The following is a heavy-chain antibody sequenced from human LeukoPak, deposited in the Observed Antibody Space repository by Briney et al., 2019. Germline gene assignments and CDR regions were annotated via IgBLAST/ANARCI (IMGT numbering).Heavy chain of an antibody. CDR1: GGSISSSSYY. D-gene: IGHD3-10*01. CDR3: ARGEDRRELDY. V-gene: IGHV4-61*05. Sequence: SETLSLTCTVSGGSISSSSYYWGWIRQPPGKGLEWIGYIYYSGSTNYNPSLKSRVTISVDTSKNQFSLKLSSVTAADTAVYYCARGEDRRELDYWGQGTLVTVSS. CDR2: IYYSGST. J-gene: IGHJ4*02.